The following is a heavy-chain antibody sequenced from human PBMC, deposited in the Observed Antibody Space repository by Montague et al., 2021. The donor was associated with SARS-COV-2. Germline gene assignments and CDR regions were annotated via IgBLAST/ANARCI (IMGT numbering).Heavy chain of an antibody. J-gene: IGHJ5*02. CDR2: IYYSGST. CDR3: ARHCVVRGVSAGWFDP. Sequence: SETLSLTCTVSGGSISSSSYYWGWIRQPPGKGLEWIGSIYYSGSTYYNPSLKSRVTISVDTSKNQFSLKLSSVTAADTAVYYCARHCVVRGVSAGWFDPWGQGTLATVSS. D-gene: IGHD3-10*01. V-gene: IGHV4-39*01. CDR1: GGSISSSSYY.